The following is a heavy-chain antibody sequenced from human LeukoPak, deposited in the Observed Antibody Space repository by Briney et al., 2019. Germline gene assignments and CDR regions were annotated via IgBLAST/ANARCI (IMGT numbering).Heavy chain of an antibody. CDR2: IKSKTDGGTT. J-gene: IGHJ4*02. Sequence: GGSLRLSCAASGFTFSSYAMSWVRQAPGKGLEWVGRIKSKTDGGTTDYAAPVKGRFTISRDDSKNTLYLQMNSLKTEDTAVYYCTTERTVGDLFDYWGRGTLVTVSS. CDR3: TTERTVGDLFDY. D-gene: IGHD1-1*01. V-gene: IGHV3-15*01. CDR1: GFTFSSYA.